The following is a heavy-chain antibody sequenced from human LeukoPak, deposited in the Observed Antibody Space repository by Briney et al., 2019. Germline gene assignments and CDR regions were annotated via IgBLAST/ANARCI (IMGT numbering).Heavy chain of an antibody. CDR3: AKDSLICEVFTQGGGRDG. CDR1: GNYW. Sequence: GGSLRLSCAASGNYWMHWVRQAPGKGLVWVSHINSDGSWTSYADSVKGRFTISRDHAKNSLYLQMDSLRAEDTALYYCAKDSLICEVFTQGGGRDGWGQGTTVTVSS. J-gene: IGHJ6*02. CDR2: INSDGSWT. V-gene: IGHV3-74*01. D-gene: IGHD2-21*01.